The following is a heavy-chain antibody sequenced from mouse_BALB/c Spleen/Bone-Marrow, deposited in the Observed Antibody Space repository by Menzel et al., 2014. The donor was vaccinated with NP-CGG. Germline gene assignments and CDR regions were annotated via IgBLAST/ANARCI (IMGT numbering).Heavy chain of an antibody. Sequence: EVKLMESGGGLVQPGGSLNLSCAASGFDFSRYWMSWVRQAPGKGLEWIGEINPDSSTINYTPSLKDKFIISRDNAKNTLYLQMSKVRSEYAALYNCARLYYYGVQDYWGQGTPLTVSS. CDR1: GFDFSRYW. V-gene: IGHV4-1*02. CDR3: ARLYYYGVQDY. CDR2: INPDSSTI. D-gene: IGHD1-1*01. J-gene: IGHJ2*01.